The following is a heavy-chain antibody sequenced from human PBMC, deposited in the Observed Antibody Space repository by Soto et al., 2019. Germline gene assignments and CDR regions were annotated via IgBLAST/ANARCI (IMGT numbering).Heavy chain of an antibody. CDR3: ARESIAVAGQIDY. D-gene: IGHD6-19*01. J-gene: IGHJ4*02. CDR1: GGTFSSYT. CDR2: IIPILGIA. V-gene: IGHV1-69*08. Sequence: QVQLVQSGAEVKKPGSSVKVSCKASGGTFSSYTISWVRQAPGQGLEWMGRIIPILGIANYAQKFQGRVTITADKSTSTAYMELSSPRSEDTAVYYCARESIAVAGQIDYWGQGTLVTVSS.